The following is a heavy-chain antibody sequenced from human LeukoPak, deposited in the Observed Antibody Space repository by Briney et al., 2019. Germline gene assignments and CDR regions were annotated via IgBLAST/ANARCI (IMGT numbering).Heavy chain of an antibody. D-gene: IGHD2-15*01. V-gene: IGHV3-21*01. CDR2: ISSSSSYI. Sequence: KAGGSLRLSCAASGFTFSSYSTNWVRQAPGKGLEWVSSISSSSSYIYYADSVKGRFTISRDNAKNSLYLQMNSLRAEDTAVYYCARDGSGGSCDYWGQGILVTVSS. J-gene: IGHJ4*02. CDR1: GFTFSSYS. CDR3: ARDGSGGSCDY.